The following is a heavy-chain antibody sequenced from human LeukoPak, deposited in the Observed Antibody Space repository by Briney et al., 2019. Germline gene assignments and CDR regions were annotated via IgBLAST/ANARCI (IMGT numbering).Heavy chain of an antibody. CDR3: AKDVWSSSGCGY. Sequence: PGGSLRLSCAASGFTFSSYEMNWVRQAPGKGMEWVSYISSSGGTIYYADSVKGRFTISRDNPKNTLYLQMNSLRAEDTAVYYCAKDVWSSSGCGYWGQGTLVTVSS. D-gene: IGHD6-19*01. CDR2: ISSSGGTI. CDR1: GFTFSSYE. V-gene: IGHV3-48*03. J-gene: IGHJ4*02.